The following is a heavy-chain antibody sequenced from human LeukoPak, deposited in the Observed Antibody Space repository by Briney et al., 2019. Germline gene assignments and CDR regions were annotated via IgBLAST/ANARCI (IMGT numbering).Heavy chain of an antibody. Sequence: PSQTLSLTCTVSGGSISSGGYYWSWIRQHPGKGLEWIGYIYYSGSTYYNPSLKSRVTISVDTSKNQFSLKLSSVTAADTAVYYCASSHDGGTYYYDSSGYSADAFVIWGQGTMVTVSS. V-gene: IGHV4-31*03. J-gene: IGHJ3*02. CDR1: GGSISSGGYY. D-gene: IGHD3-22*01. CDR3: ASSHDGGTYYYDSSGYSADAFVI. CDR2: IYYSGST.